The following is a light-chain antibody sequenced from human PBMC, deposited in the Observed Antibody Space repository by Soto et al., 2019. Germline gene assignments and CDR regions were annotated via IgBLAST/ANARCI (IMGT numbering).Light chain of an antibody. V-gene: IGKV3-20*01. J-gene: IGKJ1*01. CDR2: GAS. CDR3: QQYGSSPWT. Sequence: EIALTQSPGTLSLSPGERATLSCRASQSVSSSYLAWYQQKPGQAPRLLIYGASSRATGIPDRFSGSGSGTDFTLTISRLEAEDFAVYYCQQYGSSPWTVGQGTKVEIK. CDR1: QSVSSSY.